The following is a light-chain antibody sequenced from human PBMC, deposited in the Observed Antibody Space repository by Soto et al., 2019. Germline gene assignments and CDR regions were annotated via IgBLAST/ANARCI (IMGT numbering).Light chain of an antibody. CDR3: QQFSGSPSMYT. J-gene: IGKJ2*01. V-gene: IGKV3-20*01. CDR2: GTS. CDR1: QSVNSRY. Sequence: ESVLTQSPGTLSLSPGERATLSCRASQSVNSRYLAWYQQKPGQAPRLLIYGTSNRATDIPDRFSGSGSGTDFTLTISRLEPEDFAMYYCQQFSGSPSMYTFGQGTKLEIK.